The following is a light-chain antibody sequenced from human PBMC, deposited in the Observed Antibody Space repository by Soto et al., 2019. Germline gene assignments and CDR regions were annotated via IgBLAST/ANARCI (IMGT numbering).Light chain of an antibody. J-gene: IGKJ1*01. CDR3: QHYNSYSEA. CDR1: QTISSW. Sequence: DIPMTQSPSTLSGSVGDRVTITCRASQTISSWLAWYQQKPGKAPKLLIYKASTLKSGGPARFSGSGSGTEFPLTISSLQPDDFATYYCQHYNSYSEAFGQGTKVELK. CDR2: KAS. V-gene: IGKV1-5*03.